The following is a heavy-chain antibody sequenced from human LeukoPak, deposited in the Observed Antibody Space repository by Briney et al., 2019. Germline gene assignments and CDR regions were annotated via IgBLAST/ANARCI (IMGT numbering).Heavy chain of an antibody. Sequence: GGSLRLSCAASGFTFSDYAMKWVRQAPGRGLEWVSHISGTGDRIYYADSVKGRFTVSRDNAKNSLHLQMNSLTAEDTAIYFCAGGRFWGSGPGPGVDFWGQGTLVTVSS. J-gene: IGHJ4*02. CDR1: GFTFSDYA. CDR3: AGGRFWGSGPGPGVDF. CDR2: ISGTGDRI. V-gene: IGHV3-48*03. D-gene: IGHD6-19*01.